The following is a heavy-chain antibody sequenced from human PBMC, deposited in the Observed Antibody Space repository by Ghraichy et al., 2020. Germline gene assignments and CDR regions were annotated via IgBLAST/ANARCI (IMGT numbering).Heavy chain of an antibody. D-gene: IGHD3-22*01. V-gene: IGHV3-21*01. CDR1: GFTFSSYS. Sequence: GGSLRLSCAASGFTFSSYSMNWVRQAPGKGLEWVSSISSSSSYIYYADSVKGRFTISRDNAKNSLYLQMNSLRAEDTAVYYCARDRYYDSSGYYLRYFDYWGQGTLVTVSS. CDR3: ARDRYYDSSGYYLRYFDY. CDR2: ISSSSSYI. J-gene: IGHJ4*02.